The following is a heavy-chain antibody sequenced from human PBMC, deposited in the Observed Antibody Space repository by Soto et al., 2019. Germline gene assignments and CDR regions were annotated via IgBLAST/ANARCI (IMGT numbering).Heavy chain of an antibody. D-gene: IGHD6-19*01. CDR2: ISPIVGTA. CDR3: ARDEKKLAGWYYLDH. CDR1: GGTFSKHT. V-gene: IGHV1-69*08. J-gene: IGHJ4*02. Sequence: QVQLEQSGAEVKKPGSSVKVSCKASGGTFSKHTISWVRQAPGQGLEWMGRISPIVGTASYAQKFQGRVAISSDESTGTVDMELMRLRSEDTAMYYCARDEKKLAGWYYLDHWGQGTLVTVSS.